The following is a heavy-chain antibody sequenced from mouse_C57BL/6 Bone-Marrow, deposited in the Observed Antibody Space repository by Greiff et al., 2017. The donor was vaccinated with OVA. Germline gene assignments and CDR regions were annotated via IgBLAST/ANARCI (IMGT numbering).Heavy chain of an antibody. Sequence: QVQLQQPGAELVMPGASVKLSCKASGYTFTSYWMHWVKQRPGQGLEWIGEIDPSDSYTNYNQKFKGKSTLTVDKSSSTAYMQLSSLTSEDSAVYYGARQGLRRYYYAMDYWGQGTSVTVSS. CDR2: IDPSDSYT. J-gene: IGHJ4*01. V-gene: IGHV1-69*01. CDR3: ARQGLRRYYYAMDY. CDR1: GYTFTSYW. D-gene: IGHD2-4*01.